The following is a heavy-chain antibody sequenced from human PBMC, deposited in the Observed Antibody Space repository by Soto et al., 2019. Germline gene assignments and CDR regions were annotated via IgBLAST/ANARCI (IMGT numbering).Heavy chain of an antibody. CDR3: ARSLLYATTYVDY. CDR1: GDTFTTNS. J-gene: IGHJ4*02. V-gene: IGHV1-69*06. Sequence: QVQLVQSGAEVKKPGSSVKVSCKASGDTFTTNSLNWVRQAPGQGLEWMGGIIPVVGTTKYAQKYQDRFTITGDKSTNTAYMELSSLRTDDTAVYYCARSLLYATTYVDYWGQGTPVTVSS. D-gene: IGHD2-8*01. CDR2: IIPVVGTT.